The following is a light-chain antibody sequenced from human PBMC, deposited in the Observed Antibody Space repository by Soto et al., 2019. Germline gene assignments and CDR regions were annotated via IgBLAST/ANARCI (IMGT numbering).Light chain of an antibody. CDR1: QDISNY. J-gene: IGKJ5*01. V-gene: IGKV1-33*01. CDR2: DAS. CDR3: HQYDNSPVT. Sequence: DIQMTESPSSLSASVGDRVTITCQASQDISNYLNWYQQKPGKAPKLLIYDASYLDPGVPARVRGVGFCSYFLSTISSSRPEVIATNFCHQYDNSPVTFGQGTRLEIK.